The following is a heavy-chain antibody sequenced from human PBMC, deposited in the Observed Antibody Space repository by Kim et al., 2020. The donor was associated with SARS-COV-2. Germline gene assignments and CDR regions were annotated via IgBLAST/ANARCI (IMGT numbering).Heavy chain of an antibody. D-gene: IGHD4-17*01. J-gene: IGHJ4*02. Sequence: ASVKVSCKASGYTFTTHDINWVRQATGQGLEWMGWMNPGSGNTGYAQKFQGRVTMTRDTSIGTAYMELSSLRSAYTAVYYCARGRDYGYEPFDYWGQGTLVTVSS. CDR1: GYTFTTHD. CDR3: ARGRDYGYEPFDY. CDR2: MNPGSGNT. V-gene: IGHV1-8*01.